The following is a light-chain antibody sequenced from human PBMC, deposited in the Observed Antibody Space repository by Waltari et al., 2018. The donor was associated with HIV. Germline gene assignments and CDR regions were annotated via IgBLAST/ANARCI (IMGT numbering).Light chain of an antibody. CDR1: QSVLHKSNSKNY. J-gene: IGKJ5*01. CDR3: QQYYSLPLT. CDR2: WAS. V-gene: IGKV4-1*01. Sequence: DIVMTQSPDSLAVSLGERATINCKSSQSVLHKSNSKNYLAGYQQKPGQPPKLLTNWASIRESGVPDRFSGSGSVTDFTLTINSLQAEDVAVYYCQQYYSLPLTFGQGTRLEIK.